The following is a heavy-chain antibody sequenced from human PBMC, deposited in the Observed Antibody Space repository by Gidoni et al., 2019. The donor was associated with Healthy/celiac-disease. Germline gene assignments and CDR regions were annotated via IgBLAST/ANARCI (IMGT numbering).Heavy chain of an antibody. Sequence: QVQLVQSGAEVKKPGSSVKVSCKASGGTFSSYAISWVRQAPGQGLEWMGGIIPIFGTANYAQKFQGRVTITADESTSTAYMELSSLRSEDTAVYYCARGPAGGDSSGYYYREFDYWGQGTLVTVSS. D-gene: IGHD3-22*01. J-gene: IGHJ4*02. CDR2: IIPIFGTA. CDR3: ARGPAGGDSSGYYYREFDY. CDR1: GGTFSSYA. V-gene: IGHV1-69*01.